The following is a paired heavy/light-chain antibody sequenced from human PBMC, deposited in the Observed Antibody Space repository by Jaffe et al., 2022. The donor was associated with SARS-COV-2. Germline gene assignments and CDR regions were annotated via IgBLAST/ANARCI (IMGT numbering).Heavy chain of an antibody. V-gene: IGHV3-23*01. CDR1: GFTFRSYG. J-gene: IGHJ4*02. D-gene: IGHD2-15*01. CDR2: VSGSGAGT. CDR3: AKRGCSGFSCSMDY. Sequence: EVQLLESGGGLVQPGGSLRLSCAASGFTFRSYGMSWVRQAPGEGLEWVSAVSGSGAGTYYADSVKGRFTISRDNSENTLYLQMNSLRVEDTAVYYCAKRGCSGFSCSMDYWGQGTLVTVSS.
Light chain of an antibody. CDR1: SSDVGSYNL. CDR3: CSYAGSTTFEV. CDR2: EGS. Sequence: SALTQPASVSGSPGQSITISCTGTSSDVGSYNLVSWYQQHPGEAPKLMIYEGSKRPSGISNRFSGSKSGNTASLTISGLQAEDEADYYCCSYAGSTTFEVFGGGTKLTVL. J-gene: IGLJ2*01. V-gene: IGLV2-23*03.